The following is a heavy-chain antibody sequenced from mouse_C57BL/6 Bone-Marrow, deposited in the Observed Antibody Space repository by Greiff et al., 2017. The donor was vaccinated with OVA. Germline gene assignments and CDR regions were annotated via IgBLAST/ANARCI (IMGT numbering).Heavy chain of an antibody. CDR2: IDPSDSYT. V-gene: IGHV1-59*01. Sequence: QVQLQQPGAELVRPGTSVKLSCKASGYTFTSYWMHWVKQRPGQGLEWIGVIDPSDSYTNYNQKFKGKATLTVDTSSSTAYMQLSSLTSEDSAVDDCARGEITGYFDDWGQGTTLTVSS. J-gene: IGHJ2*01. D-gene: IGHD2-4*01. CDR1: GYTFTSYW. CDR3: ARGEITGYFDD.